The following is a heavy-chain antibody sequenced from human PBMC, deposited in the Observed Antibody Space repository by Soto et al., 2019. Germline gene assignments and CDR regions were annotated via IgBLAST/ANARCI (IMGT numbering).Heavy chain of an antibody. CDR2: ISWNSGSI. V-gene: IGHV3-9*01. J-gene: IGHJ6*02. D-gene: IGHD3-10*01. CDR1: GFTFDDYA. CDR3: AKAPYGHYYYGMDV. Sequence: EVQLVESGGGLVQPGRSLRLSCAASGFTFDDYAMHWVRQAPGKGLEWVSGISWNSGSIGYADSVKGRFTISRDNAKNSLYLQMNSLRAEDTALYYCAKAPYGHYYYGMDVWGQWTTVTVSS.